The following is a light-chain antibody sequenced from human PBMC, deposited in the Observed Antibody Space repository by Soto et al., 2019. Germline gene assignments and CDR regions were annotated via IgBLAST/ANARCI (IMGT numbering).Light chain of an antibody. CDR3: QQSYTTPPIT. V-gene: IGKV4-1*01. J-gene: IGKJ1*01. Sequence: DIVMSQSPDSLAVSLGERATINCKSSQSLLSTSTNRNHLAWYQQKTGQPPKLLIYWASTRESGVPDRISASGSGTNFTLVISSVQAEDVALYYCQQSYTTPPITFGQGTKVDNK. CDR2: WAS. CDR1: QSLLSTSTNRNH.